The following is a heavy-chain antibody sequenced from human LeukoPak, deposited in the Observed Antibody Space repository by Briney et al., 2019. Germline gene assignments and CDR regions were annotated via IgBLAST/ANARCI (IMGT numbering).Heavy chain of an antibody. J-gene: IGHJ4*02. CDR3: TTDSSEGSWLQLWRFDY. V-gene: IGHV3-30*02. Sequence: GGSLRLSCAASGFTFSFYGMHWVRQAPGKGLGWVAFIRKDGSNQFYADSVKGRFTISRDNSKNTVYLQMNSLKTEDTAVYYCTTDSSEGSWLQLWRFDYRGQGTLVTVSS. D-gene: IGHD5-24*01. CDR2: IRKDGSNQ. CDR1: GFTFSFYG.